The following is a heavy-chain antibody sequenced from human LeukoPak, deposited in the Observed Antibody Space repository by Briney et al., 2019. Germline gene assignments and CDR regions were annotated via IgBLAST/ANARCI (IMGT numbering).Heavy chain of an antibody. Sequence: PGGSLRLSCAASGFTFSSYAMSWVRQAPGKGLEWVSGISGSGGSTYYADSVKGRFTISRDNSKNTLYLQMNSLRAEDTAVYYCARALAVTGTGGFDPWGQGTLVTVSS. D-gene: IGHD6-19*01. V-gene: IGHV3-23*01. CDR3: ARALAVTGTGGFDP. CDR1: GFTFSSYA. CDR2: ISGSGGST. J-gene: IGHJ5*02.